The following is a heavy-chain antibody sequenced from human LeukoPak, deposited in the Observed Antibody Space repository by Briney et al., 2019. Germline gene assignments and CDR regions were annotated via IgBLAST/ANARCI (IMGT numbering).Heavy chain of an antibody. D-gene: IGHD4-17*01. J-gene: IGHJ4*02. CDR2: INHSGST. Sequence: SETLPLTCAVYGGSFSGYYWSWIRQPPGKGLEWIGEINHSGSTNYNPSLKSRVTISVDTSKNQFSLKLSSVTAADTAVYYCARVRDDYGALDYWGQGTLVTVSS. CDR1: GGSFSGYY. CDR3: ARVRDDYGALDY. V-gene: IGHV4-34*01.